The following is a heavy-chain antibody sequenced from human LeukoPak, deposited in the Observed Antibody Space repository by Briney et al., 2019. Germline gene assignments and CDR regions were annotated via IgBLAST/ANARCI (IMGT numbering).Heavy chain of an antibody. D-gene: IGHD3-22*01. CDR3: ARDTRAFYDSSGYSVHFQH. CDR2: ISGSGGST. J-gene: IGHJ1*01. CDR1: GFTFSSYW. V-gene: IGHV3-23*01. Sequence: PGGSLRLSCAASGFTFSSYWMSWVRQAPGKGLEWVSAISGSGGSTYYADSVKGRFTISRDNSKNTLYLQMNSLRAEDTAVYYCARDTRAFYDSSGYSVHFQHWGQGTLVTVSS.